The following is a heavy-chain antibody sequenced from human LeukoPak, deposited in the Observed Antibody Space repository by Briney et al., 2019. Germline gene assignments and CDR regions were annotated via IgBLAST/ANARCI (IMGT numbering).Heavy chain of an antibody. CDR1: GGSISGHY. CDR3: ARLHADTSLTPYYYYIYV. Sequence: SETLSLTSTVSGGSISGHYWSWIRQPAGRWLEWIGYIYYGGSTNYNPSLKSRATISVDTSMNQYSLKLSSVTAADTAVYYCARLHADTSLTPYYYYIYVWGKGTTVTVSS. D-gene: IGHD5-18*01. CDR2: IYYGGST. V-gene: IGHV4-59*08. J-gene: IGHJ6*03.